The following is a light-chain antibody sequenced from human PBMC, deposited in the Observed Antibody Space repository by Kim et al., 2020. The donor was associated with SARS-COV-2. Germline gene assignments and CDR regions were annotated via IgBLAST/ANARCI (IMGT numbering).Light chain of an antibody. Sequence: STLTESVGDRVIIDCRASQSNSRWLAWDQQKPGKAPKLLISKASSLQSGVPSRFSGSGSGTEFTLTISSLQPDEFGTYYCQQYDNYFGQGTKLEIK. CDR3: QQYDNY. V-gene: IGKV1-5*03. J-gene: IGKJ2*01. CDR2: KAS. CDR1: QSNSRW.